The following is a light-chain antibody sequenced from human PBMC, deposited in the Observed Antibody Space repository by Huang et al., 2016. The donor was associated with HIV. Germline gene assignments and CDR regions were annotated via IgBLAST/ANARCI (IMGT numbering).Light chain of an antibody. CDR1: QSVSSY. Sequence: EIVLTQSPATLSLSPGERATLSCRASQSVSSYLACDQQKPGQAPRRLIYDASNRAPGIPARFSGSGSGTDFTLTISSLEPEDFAVYYCQQRSNWPPKLTFGGGTKVEIK. CDR3: QQRSNWPPKLT. CDR2: DAS. J-gene: IGKJ4*01. V-gene: IGKV3-11*01.